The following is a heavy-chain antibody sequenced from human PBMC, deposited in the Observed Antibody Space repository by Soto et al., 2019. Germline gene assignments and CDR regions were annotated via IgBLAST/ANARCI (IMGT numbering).Heavy chain of an antibody. Sequence: QVQLVESGGGVVQPGRSLRLSCAASGFTFSSYGMHWVRQAPGKGLEWVAVISYDGSNKYYADSVKGRFTISRDNSKNTLYLQMNSLRAEDTAVYYCAKEAYGDYYYFDYWGQGTLVTVS. D-gene: IGHD4-17*01. V-gene: IGHV3-30*18. CDR2: ISYDGSNK. J-gene: IGHJ4*02. CDR1: GFTFSSYG. CDR3: AKEAYGDYYYFDY.